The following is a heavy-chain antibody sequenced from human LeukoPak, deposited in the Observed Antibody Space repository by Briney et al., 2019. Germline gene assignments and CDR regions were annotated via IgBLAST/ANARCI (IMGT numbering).Heavy chain of an antibody. V-gene: IGHV3-23*01. Sequence: GGSLRLSCGASGFTFSSHGMNWVRQAPGKGLEWVSGISPSGGITYYTDSVKGRFTISRDNSKNTVYLQMNSLRAEDTAVYYCATIEAVRFHYWGQGTLVTVSS. CDR2: ISPSGGIT. D-gene: IGHD4-17*01. CDR3: ATIEAVRFHY. J-gene: IGHJ4*02. CDR1: GFTFSSHG.